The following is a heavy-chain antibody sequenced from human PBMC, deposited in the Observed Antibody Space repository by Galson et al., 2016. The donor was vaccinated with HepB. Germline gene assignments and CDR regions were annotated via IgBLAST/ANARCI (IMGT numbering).Heavy chain of an antibody. CDR3: ARRGGQSDFDY. CDR1: GGPFSNYA. D-gene: IGHD3-16*01. J-gene: IGHJ4*02. V-gene: IGHV1-69*13. Sequence: SVKVSCKASGGPFSNYAISWVRQAPGQGLEWMGGIIPMSGTADYTQKFQGRVTITADESTSTAYMELSSLTSEDTAVYYCARRGGQSDFDYLGQGTLVTVSP. CDR2: IIPMSGTA.